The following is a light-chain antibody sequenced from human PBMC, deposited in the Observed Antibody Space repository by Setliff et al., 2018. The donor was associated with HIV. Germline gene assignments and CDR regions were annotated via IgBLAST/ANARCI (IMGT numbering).Light chain of an antibody. CDR2: DNN. CDR1: NSNIGINY. Sequence: QSVLTQPPSVSAAPGQKVTISCSGSNSNIGINYVSWYQQFPGTAPKLLIYDNNKRPSAIPDRFSGSKSGTSATLAITGLQTGDEADYYCGTWDTGLSGGVFGTGTKVTVL. CDR3: GTWDTGLSGGV. V-gene: IGLV1-51*01. J-gene: IGLJ1*01.